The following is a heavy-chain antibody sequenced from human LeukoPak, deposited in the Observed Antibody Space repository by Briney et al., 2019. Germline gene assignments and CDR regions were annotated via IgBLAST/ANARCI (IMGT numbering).Heavy chain of an antibody. D-gene: IGHD3-22*01. V-gene: IGHV4-4*07. CDR2: IYISGST. CDR3: AREYYDTSGLDY. CDR1: GGXISSYY. J-gene: IGHJ4*02. Sequence: PSETLSLTCIVSGGXISSYYCSWIRQPAGKGLEWIGRIYISGSTNYNPSLKSRVIMSVDTSKNQFSLKLSSVTAADTAVYYCAREYYDTSGLDYWGQGTLVIVS.